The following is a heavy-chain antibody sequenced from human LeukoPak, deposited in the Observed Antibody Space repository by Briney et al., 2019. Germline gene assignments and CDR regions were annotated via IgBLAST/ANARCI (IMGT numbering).Heavy chain of an antibody. CDR2: INPTGWST. D-gene: IGHD3-9*01. V-gene: IGHV1-2*06. CDR3: ARVSLLFYDILTGYRDAFDI. CDR1: GYTFTSYY. J-gene: IGHJ3*02. Sequence: ASVKVSCKASGYTFTSYYMHWVRQAPGQGLEGMGLINPTGWSTGYAQKFQCRVTMIRDTSISTAYMELSRLRSDDTAVYYCARVSLLFYDILTGYRDAFDIWGQGTMVTVSS.